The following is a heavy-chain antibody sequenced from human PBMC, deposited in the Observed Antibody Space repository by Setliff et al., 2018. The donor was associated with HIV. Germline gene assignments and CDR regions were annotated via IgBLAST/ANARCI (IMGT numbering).Heavy chain of an antibody. CDR3: AKVASVTMIRGALGS. CDR1: GFTLREVS. Sequence: GASVKVSCKVSGFTLREVSMHWVRQAPAKGLEWMGYFDPEDGETVYALKFQGRVTMTRDTSSRTAYMDLSRLTSGDTAVYYCAKVASVTMIRGALGSWGQGTLVTVSS. D-gene: IGHD3-10*01. J-gene: IGHJ5*01. CDR2: FDPEDGET. V-gene: IGHV1-24*01.